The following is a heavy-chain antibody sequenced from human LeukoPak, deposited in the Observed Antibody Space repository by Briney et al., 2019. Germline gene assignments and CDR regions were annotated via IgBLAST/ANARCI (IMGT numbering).Heavy chain of an antibody. CDR1: GGSFSGYY. CDR2: INHSGST. Sequence: SETLSLTCAVYGGSFSGYYWSWLRQPPGKGLEWIGEINHSGSTNYNPSLKSRVTISVDTSKNQFSLKPSSVTAADTAVYYCARAGDYYGSGSYHWFDPWGQGTLVTVSS. J-gene: IGHJ5*02. V-gene: IGHV4-34*01. CDR3: ARAGDYYGSGSYHWFDP. D-gene: IGHD3-10*01.